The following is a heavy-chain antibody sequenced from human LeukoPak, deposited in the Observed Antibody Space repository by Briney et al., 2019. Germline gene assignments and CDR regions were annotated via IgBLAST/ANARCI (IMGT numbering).Heavy chain of an antibody. Sequence: GGSLRLSCAASGFTFSSYAMSWVRQAPGKGLEWVSAISGSGGSTYYADSVKGRFTISRDNSKNTLYLQMNSLRAEDTAVYYCARGARKGDDYGGFFDYWGQGTLVTVSS. CDR1: GFTFSSYA. CDR3: ARGARKGDDYGGFFDY. J-gene: IGHJ4*02. V-gene: IGHV3-23*01. CDR2: ISGSGGST. D-gene: IGHD4-23*01.